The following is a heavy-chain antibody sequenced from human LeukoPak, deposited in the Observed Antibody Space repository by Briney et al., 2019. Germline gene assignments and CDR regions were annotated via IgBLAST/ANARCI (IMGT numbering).Heavy chain of an antibody. CDR1: GFTFSSYG. Sequence: GGSLRLSCAASGFTFSSYGMHWVRQAPGKGLEWVAFIRYDGSNKYYAGSVKGRFTISRDNSKNTLYLQMNSLRAEDTAVYYCANSVVGASSFDYWGQGTLVTVSS. J-gene: IGHJ4*02. CDR2: IRYDGSNK. CDR3: ANSVVGASSFDY. D-gene: IGHD2-15*01. V-gene: IGHV3-30*02.